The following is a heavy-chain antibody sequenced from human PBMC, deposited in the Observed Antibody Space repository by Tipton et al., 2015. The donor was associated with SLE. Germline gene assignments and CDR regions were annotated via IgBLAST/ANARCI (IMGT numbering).Heavy chain of an antibody. J-gene: IGHJ3*02. D-gene: IGHD3-10*01. Sequence: DSVKGRFTISRDNAKNSLYLQMNSLRAEDTAVYYCARDWGRVVQGVIRLGAFDIWGQGTMVTVSS. CDR3: ARDWGRVVQGVIRLGAFDI. V-gene: IGHV3-11*06.